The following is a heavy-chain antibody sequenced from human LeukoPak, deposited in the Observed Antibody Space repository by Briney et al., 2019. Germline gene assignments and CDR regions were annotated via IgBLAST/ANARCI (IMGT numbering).Heavy chain of an antibody. Sequence: GGSLRLSCAASGFTFSSYSMNWVRQAPGKGLEWVSYISSSSSTIYYADSVEGRFTISRDNAKNSLYLQMNSLRAEDTAVYYCARDQYYYYGSGGGFDYWGQGTLVTVSS. D-gene: IGHD3-10*01. J-gene: IGHJ4*02. CDR1: GFTFSSYS. CDR3: ARDQYYYYGSGGGFDY. V-gene: IGHV3-48*01. CDR2: ISSSSSTI.